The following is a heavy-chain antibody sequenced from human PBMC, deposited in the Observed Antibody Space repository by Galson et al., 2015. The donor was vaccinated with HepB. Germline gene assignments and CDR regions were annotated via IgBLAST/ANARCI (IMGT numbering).Heavy chain of an antibody. CDR1: GFTFSSYS. D-gene: IGHD2-21*02. CDR2: ISSSSSYI. CDR3: ASLLAYCGGDCYSNYYYYGMDV. J-gene: IGHJ6*02. V-gene: IGHV3-21*01. Sequence: SLRLSCAASGFTFSSYSMNWVRQAPGKGLEWVSSISSSSSYIYYADSVKGRFTISRDNAKNSLYLQMSSLRAEDTAVYYCASLLAYCGGDCYSNYYYYGMDVWGQGTTVTVPS.